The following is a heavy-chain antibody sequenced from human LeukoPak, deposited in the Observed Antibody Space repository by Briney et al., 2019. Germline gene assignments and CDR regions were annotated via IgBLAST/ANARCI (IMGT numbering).Heavy chain of an antibody. V-gene: IGHV1-18*01. D-gene: IGHD6-19*01. Sequence: GAPVKVSCKASGYTFTSYGISWVRQAPGQGLEWMGWISANNGNTNYAQKLQGRVTMTTDTSTSTAYMELRSLRSDDTAVYYCARDDLQMGGWSPDFDYWGQGTLVTVSS. CDR1: GYTFTSYG. CDR3: ARDDLQMGGWSPDFDY. J-gene: IGHJ4*02. CDR2: ISANNGNT.